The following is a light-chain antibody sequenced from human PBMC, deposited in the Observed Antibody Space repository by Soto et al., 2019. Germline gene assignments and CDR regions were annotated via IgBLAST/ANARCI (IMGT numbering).Light chain of an antibody. V-gene: IGKV1-27*01. CDR1: QVITNH. Sequence: EIQMTQSPSSLSASVGNIVSISCRASQVITNHLAWYQQKPGKAPKVLIYAASTLQPVCPSRVSGIGFGTAFPLSINTLNPADFATYYCQNYGTAPIHFGRGTRLGIK. CDR3: QNYGTAPIH. CDR2: AAS. J-gene: IGKJ5*01.